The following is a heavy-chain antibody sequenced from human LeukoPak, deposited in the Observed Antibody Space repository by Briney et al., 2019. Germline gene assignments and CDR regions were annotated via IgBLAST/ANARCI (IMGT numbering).Heavy chain of an antibody. CDR2: ISYDGSNK. CDR3: AKVGFDY. Sequence: LSLTCTVSGYSISSGYYWGWIRQPPGKGLEWVAVISYDGSNKYYADSVKGRFTISRDNSKNTLYLQMNSLRAEDTAVYYCAKVGFDYWGQGTLVTVSS. CDR1: GYSISSGY. V-gene: IGHV3-30*18. J-gene: IGHJ4*02.